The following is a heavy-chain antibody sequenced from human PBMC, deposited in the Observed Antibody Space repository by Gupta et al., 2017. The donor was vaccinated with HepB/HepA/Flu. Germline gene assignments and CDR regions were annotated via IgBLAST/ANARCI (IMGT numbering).Heavy chain of an antibody. V-gene: IGHV2-5*02. CDR2: HYWDDDK. D-gene: IGHD3-22*01. CDR1: GFSLNTSGVG. CDR3: AHWQSGYFEYNWFDH. J-gene: IGHJ5*02. Sequence: QITLKESGPTLVKPTQTLTLTCTFSGFSLNTSGVGVGWIRQPPGKALEWLALHYWDDDKRYSPSLKSRLTITKDTSKKQVVLMMANMDPVDTATYYCAHWQSGYFEYNWFDHWGQGTLVTVSS.